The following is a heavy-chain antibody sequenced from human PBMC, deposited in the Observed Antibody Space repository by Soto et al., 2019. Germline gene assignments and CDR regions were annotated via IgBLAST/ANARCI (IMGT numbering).Heavy chain of an antibody. V-gene: IGHV1-2*02. CDR3: VRDLRRQWRRLDPESYTGMDV. D-gene: IGHD5-12*01. Sequence: ASVKVSCKSSGYILSDYCIHWVRQAPGQGLEWLGWMKPDDGGPNYAQNFQGRVIMTRDTSTDTDYMELTRLTSDDTAVYFCVRDLRRQWRRLDPESYTGMDVWGQGTTVTVS. CDR1: GYILSDYC. CDR2: MKPDDGGP. J-gene: IGHJ6*02.